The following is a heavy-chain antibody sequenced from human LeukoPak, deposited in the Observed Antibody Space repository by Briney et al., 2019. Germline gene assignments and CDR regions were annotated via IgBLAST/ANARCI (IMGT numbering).Heavy chain of an antibody. CDR3: AKGGYASCFDP. CDR1: GFTFSEHS. Sequence: GGSLRLSCVASGFTFSEHSMSWVRQAPGKGLEWVSTIKRDGSNTYYTDSVEGRFTISRDNSKNTLYLEMNTLRAEDTAVYYCAKGGYASCFDPWGQGTQDSVSS. V-gene: IGHV3-23*05. D-gene: IGHD2-15*01. J-gene: IGHJ5*02. CDR2: IKRDGSNT.